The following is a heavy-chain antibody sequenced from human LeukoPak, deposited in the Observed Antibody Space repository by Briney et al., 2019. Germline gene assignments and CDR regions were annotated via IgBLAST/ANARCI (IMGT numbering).Heavy chain of an antibody. J-gene: IGHJ4*02. CDR2: LWYDGVNT. CDR1: GFSLSTYG. CDR3: ARAQDSSSWYLDS. Sequence: GGSLRLSCAASGFSLSTYGMHWVRQAPGKGLEWVAVLWYDGVNTYYADSVKGRFTISRDNSKNTLYLQMNSLRAEDAAVYYCARAQDSSSWYLDSWGQGTLVTVSS. D-gene: IGHD6-13*01. V-gene: IGHV3-33*01.